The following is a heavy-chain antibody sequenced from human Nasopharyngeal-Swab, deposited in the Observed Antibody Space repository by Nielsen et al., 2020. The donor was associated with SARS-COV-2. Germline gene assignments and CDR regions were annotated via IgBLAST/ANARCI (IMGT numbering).Heavy chain of an antibody. D-gene: IGHD6-13*01. Sequence: ESLKISCEASGFTFSSYIMNWVRQAPGKGLELLSYISCICMAIFYADSVKGRFTISRDNTKNFLYLDMNSLRVEDTAVYYCARDRWAAAANIFLDSWGQGTPVTVSS. CDR1: GFTFSSYI. CDR2: ISCICMAI. V-gene: IGHV3-48*04. J-gene: IGHJ4*02. CDR3: ARDRWAAAANIFLDS.